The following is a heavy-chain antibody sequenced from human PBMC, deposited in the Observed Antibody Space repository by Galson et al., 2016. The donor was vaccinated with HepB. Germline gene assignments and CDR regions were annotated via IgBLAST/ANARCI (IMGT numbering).Heavy chain of an antibody. Sequence: SLRLSCAASGFTFNNYAMSWVRQAPGKGLEWVSAISGGGGSTYYANSVQGRFTISRDNSKNTLYLQMNSLRAEDTALYHCAKYLDYYDSSGVDYWGQGTLVTVSS. J-gene: IGHJ4*02. CDR2: ISGGGGST. CDR1: GFTFNNYA. V-gene: IGHV3-23*01. D-gene: IGHD3-22*01. CDR3: AKYLDYYDSSGVDY.